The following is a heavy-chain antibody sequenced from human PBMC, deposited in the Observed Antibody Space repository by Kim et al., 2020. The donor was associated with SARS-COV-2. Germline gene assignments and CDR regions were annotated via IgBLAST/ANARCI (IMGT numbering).Heavy chain of an antibody. J-gene: IGHJ4*02. CDR1: GGSISSGGYY. D-gene: IGHD1-1*01. CDR3: ARLGSSGGTNYFDY. V-gene: IGHV4-31*03. Sequence: SETLSLTCTVSGGSISSGGYYWSWIRQHPGKGLEWIGYIYYSGSTYYNPSLKSRVTISVDTSKNQFSLKLSSVTAADTAVYYCARLGSSGGTNYFDYWGQGTLVTVSS. CDR2: IYYSGST.